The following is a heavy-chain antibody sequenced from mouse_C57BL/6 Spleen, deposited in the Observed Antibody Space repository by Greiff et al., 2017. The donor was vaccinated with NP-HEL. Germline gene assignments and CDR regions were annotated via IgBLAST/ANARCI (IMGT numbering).Heavy chain of an antibody. CDR2: INPGSGGT. CDR3: ARERLHAMDY. J-gene: IGHJ4*01. Sequence: VKLQESGAELVRPGTSVKVSCKASGYAFTNYLIEWVKQRPGQGLEWIGVINPGSGGTNYNEKFKGKATLTADKSSSTAYMQLSSLTSEDSAVYFCARERLHAMDYWGQGTSVTVSS. CDR1: GYAFTNYL. V-gene: IGHV1-54*01.